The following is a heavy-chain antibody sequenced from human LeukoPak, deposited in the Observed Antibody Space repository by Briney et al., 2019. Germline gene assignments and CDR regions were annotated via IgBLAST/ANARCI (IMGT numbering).Heavy chain of an antibody. J-gene: IGHJ4*02. CDR2: FYISENT. CDR3: ARGSYGHIDH. V-gene: IGHV4-4*07. Sequence: PSETLSLTCTVSGGSITSYYWMWIRQPAGKGLEWIGRFYISENTKQYRPSVQARFTVSRDTSKNHLSLKLNSLTAADTAVYYCARGSYGHIDHWGQGILVTVSS. D-gene: IGHD3-16*01. CDR1: GGSITSYY.